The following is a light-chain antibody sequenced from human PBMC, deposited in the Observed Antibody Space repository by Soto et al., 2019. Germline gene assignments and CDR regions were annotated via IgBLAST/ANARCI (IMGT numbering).Light chain of an antibody. CDR3: SLYTSSSTNV. Sequence: QSALTQPPSVSGSPGQSVTISCTGTSSDVGSYNRVSWYQQPPGTAPKLMIYEVSNRPSGVPDHFSGSKSGNTASLTISGPQAEDEADYYCSLYTSSSTNVFGTGTKVTVL. CDR2: EVS. CDR1: SSDVGSYNR. J-gene: IGLJ1*01. V-gene: IGLV2-18*01.